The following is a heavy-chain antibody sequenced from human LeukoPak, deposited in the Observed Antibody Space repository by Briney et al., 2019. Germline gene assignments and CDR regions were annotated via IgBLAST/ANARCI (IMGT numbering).Heavy chain of an antibody. CDR2: ISSSSSYI. V-gene: IGHV3-21*01. CDR3: ARVLRAAAGSYYFDY. Sequence: GGSLRLSCAASGFTFSSYSMNWVRQAPGKGLEWVSSISSSSSYIYYADSVKGRFTISRDNAKNSLYLQMNSLRAEDTAVYYCARVLRAAAGSYYFDYWGQGTLVTVSS. J-gene: IGHJ4*02. CDR1: GFTFSSYS. D-gene: IGHD6-13*01.